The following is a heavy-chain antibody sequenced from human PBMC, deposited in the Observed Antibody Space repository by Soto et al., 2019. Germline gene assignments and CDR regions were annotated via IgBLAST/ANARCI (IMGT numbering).Heavy chain of an antibody. CDR1: GYTFTSYA. V-gene: IGHV1-3*01. Sequence: GASVKVSCKASGYTFTSYAMHWVRQAPGQRLEWMGWINAGNGNTKYSQKFQGRVTITRDTSASTAYMELSSLGSEDTAVYYCASSVVVAAKYYYYYYGMDVWGQGTTVTVSS. D-gene: IGHD2-15*01. J-gene: IGHJ6*02. CDR2: INAGNGNT. CDR3: ASSVVVAAKYYYYYYGMDV.